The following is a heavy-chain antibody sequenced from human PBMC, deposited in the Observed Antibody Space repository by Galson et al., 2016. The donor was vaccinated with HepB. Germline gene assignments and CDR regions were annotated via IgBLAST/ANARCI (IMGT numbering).Heavy chain of an antibody. Sequence: SVKVSCKASGGTFSSYAISWVRQAPGQGLEWMGGIIPIFAPTPNYAQRFQGRVTITADESTDTAYMELSSLRSEDTAVYYCARLDDYSCPWGQGTLVTVSS. V-gene: IGHV1-69*13. CDR3: ARLDDYSCP. CDR2: IIPIFAPTP. CDR1: GGTFSSYA. J-gene: IGHJ4*02. D-gene: IGHD4-11*01.